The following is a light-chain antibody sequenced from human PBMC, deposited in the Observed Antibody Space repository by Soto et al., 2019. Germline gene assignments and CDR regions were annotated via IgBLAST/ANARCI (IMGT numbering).Light chain of an antibody. Sequence: EIVLTQSPATLSLSPGERATLSCRASQSVSSYLAWYQQKPGQAPRLLIYGASSRATGIPDRFSGSGSGTDFTLTISSLQPEDFATYYCQQSYSTPPTFGQGTTVDNK. CDR1: QSVSSY. J-gene: IGKJ1*01. CDR2: GAS. CDR3: QQSYSTPPT. V-gene: IGKV3-11*01.